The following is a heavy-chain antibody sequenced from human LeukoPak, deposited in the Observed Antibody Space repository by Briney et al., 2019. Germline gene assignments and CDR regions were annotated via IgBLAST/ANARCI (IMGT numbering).Heavy chain of an antibody. J-gene: IGHJ5*02. CDR1: DYTFTSYG. CDR3: ARSITKYSSGSLNWFDP. CDR2: ISGFNGDT. V-gene: IGHV1-18*01. Sequence: ASVKVSCTASDYTFTSYGINWLRQAPGQGLEWMGWISGFNGDTNYGQKLQGRVTMTTDTSTTTAYMELRSLRSDDTAVYYCARSITKYSSGSLNWFDPWGQGTLVTVSS. D-gene: IGHD6-19*01.